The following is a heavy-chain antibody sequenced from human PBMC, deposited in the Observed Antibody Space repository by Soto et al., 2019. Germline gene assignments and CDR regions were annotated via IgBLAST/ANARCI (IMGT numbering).Heavy chain of an antibody. CDR1: GFTFSSYA. V-gene: IGHV3-30-3*01. CDR2: ISYDGSNK. CDR3: ARDSSITMIVVVITYFDY. Sequence: GGSLRLSCAASGFTFSSYAMHWVRQAPGKGLEWVAVISYDGSNKYYADSVKGRFTISRDNSKNTLYLQMNSLRAEDTAVYYCARDSSITMIVVVITYFDYWGQGTLVTVSS. D-gene: IGHD3-22*01. J-gene: IGHJ4*02.